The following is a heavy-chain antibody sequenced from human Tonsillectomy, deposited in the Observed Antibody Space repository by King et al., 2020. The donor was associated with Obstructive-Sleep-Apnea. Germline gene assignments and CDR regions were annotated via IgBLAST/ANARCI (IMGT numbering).Heavy chain of an antibody. CDR1: GFAFSSYG. CDR2: IRFDGSNK. J-gene: IGHJ1*01. V-gene: IGHV3-30*02. D-gene: IGHD3-10*01. CDR3: SGDSPLGFGEVLTPFLH. Sequence: VQLVESGGGVVQPGRSLRLSCAASGFAFSSYGMHWVRQAPGKGLEWVAFIRFDGSNKYYADSVKGRFTISRDNSKNMLYLQVDSLRVEDTAIYYCSGDSPLGFGEVLTPFLHWGQGSLVTVSS.